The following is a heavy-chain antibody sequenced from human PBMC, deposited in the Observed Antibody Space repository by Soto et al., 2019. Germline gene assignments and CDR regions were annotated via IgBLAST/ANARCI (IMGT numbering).Heavy chain of an antibody. V-gene: IGHV1-46*01. CDR2: INPPGDGT. D-gene: IGHD3-22*01. CDR1: PYSFTAYY. CDR3: AATRGYSPPFDS. Sequence: GASVKVSCKASPYSFTAYYMHWVRQAPGQGLEWMGMINPPGDGTAYAQKFQGRVTFTRDTSTRTVYLELSSLGSEDTAMYFCAATRGYSPPFDSWGQGTQATVSS. J-gene: IGHJ4*02.